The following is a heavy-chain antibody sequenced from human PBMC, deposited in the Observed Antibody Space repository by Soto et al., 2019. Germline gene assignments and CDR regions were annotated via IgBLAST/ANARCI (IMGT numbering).Heavy chain of an antibody. CDR1: GYTFTSYT. Sequence: QVQLVQSGAEVKKPGASVKVSCKASGYTFTSYTIHWVRQAPGQRLEWMGWINAGNGDTKYSQKFQGSVAITRDTSESTAYMELSSLRSEDTAVYYCAREGRYGDYGDYWGQGTLVTVSS. D-gene: IGHD4-17*01. CDR3: AREGRYGDYGDY. V-gene: IGHV1-3*01. J-gene: IGHJ4*02. CDR2: INAGNGDT.